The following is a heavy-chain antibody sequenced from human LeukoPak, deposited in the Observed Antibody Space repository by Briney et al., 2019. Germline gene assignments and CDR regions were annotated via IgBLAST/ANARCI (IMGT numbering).Heavy chain of an antibody. CDR3: ARDLLLWFGEPHAPFDY. J-gene: IGHJ4*02. V-gene: IGHV3-21*01. D-gene: IGHD3-10*01. CDR2: ISSSSSYI. Sequence: PGGSLRLSCAASGFTFSSYSMNWVRQAPGKGLEWVSSISSSSSYIYYADSVKGRFTISRDNAKNSLYLQMNSLRAEDTAGYYCARDLLLWFGEPHAPFDYWGQGTLVTVSS. CDR1: GFTFSSYS.